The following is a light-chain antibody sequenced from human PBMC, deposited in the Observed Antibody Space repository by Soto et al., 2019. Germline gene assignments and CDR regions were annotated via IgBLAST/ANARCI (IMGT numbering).Light chain of an antibody. Sequence: SYELTQPPSVSVSPGQTARITCSGDALPKQYAYWYQRKPGQAPVLVIYKDTERPSGIPERFSGSSSGTTVTLTISGVQAEDEADYYCQSADSSGPYVVFGGGTKLTVL. CDR2: KDT. CDR3: QSADSSGPYVV. J-gene: IGLJ2*01. V-gene: IGLV3-25*03. CDR1: ALPKQY.